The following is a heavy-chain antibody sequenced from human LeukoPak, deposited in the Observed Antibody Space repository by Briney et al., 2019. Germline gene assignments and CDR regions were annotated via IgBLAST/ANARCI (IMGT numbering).Heavy chain of an antibody. CDR2: INPNSGGT. Sequence: GPSVKVSCEASGYTFTGYYMHCVRQAPGQGLVCMGWINPNSGGTNYTQKFQGRVTMTRDTSISTAYMELSRLRSDDTGVYYCARITKDFDYWGQGTLVTVSS. V-gene: IGHV1-2*02. J-gene: IGHJ4*02. CDR1: GYTFTGYY. CDR3: ARITKDFDY.